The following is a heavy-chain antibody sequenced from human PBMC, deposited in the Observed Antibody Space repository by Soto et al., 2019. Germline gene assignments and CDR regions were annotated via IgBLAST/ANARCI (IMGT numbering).Heavy chain of an antibody. J-gene: IGHJ4*02. CDR1: GGSINTFY. CDR3: AREGSYSAYNFAHGIQLWSFDF. CDR2: IFSSGST. Sequence: SETLSLTCTVSGGSINTFYWSWVRQPAGKGLEWIGGIFSSGSTSFNPSLESRVAMSVDTSKNHFSLNLSSVTGADMAVYYCAREGSYSAYNFAHGIQLWSFDFWGQGALVTVSS. V-gene: IGHV4-4*07. D-gene: IGHD5-12*01.